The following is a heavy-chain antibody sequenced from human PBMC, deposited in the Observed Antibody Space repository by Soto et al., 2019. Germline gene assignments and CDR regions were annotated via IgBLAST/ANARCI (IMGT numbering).Heavy chain of an antibody. CDR3: ARECGNYYGSGSYYRRQPFDI. J-gene: IGHJ3*02. V-gene: IGHV1-2*04. CDR1: GYTFTGYY. Sequence: ASVKVSCKASGYTFTGYYMHWARQAPGQGLEWMGWINPNSGGTNYAQKFQGWVTMTRDTSISTAYMELSRLRSNDTAVYYCARECGNYYGSGSYYRRQPFDIWGQGTMVTVSS. D-gene: IGHD3-10*01. CDR2: INPNSGGT.